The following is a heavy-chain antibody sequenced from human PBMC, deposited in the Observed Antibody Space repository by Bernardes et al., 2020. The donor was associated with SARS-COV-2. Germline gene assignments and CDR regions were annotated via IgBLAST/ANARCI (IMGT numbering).Heavy chain of an antibody. V-gene: IGHV2-5*02. CDR1: GFSLSTSGVG. CDR2: TYWDDDK. J-gene: IGHJ6*02. Sequence: SGPTLVKPTQTLTLTCTFSGFSLSTSGVGVGWIRQPPGKAPEWLAVTYWDDDKRYSPALKSRLTITKDTSKNQVVLTMTNMDPVDTATYYCTHRVDLGDDPRRYYYGMDVWGQGTTVTVSS. D-gene: IGHD4-17*01. CDR3: THRVDLGDDPRRYYYGMDV.